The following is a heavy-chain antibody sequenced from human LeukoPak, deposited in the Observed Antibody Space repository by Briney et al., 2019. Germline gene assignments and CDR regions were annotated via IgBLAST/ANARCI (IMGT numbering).Heavy chain of an antibody. V-gene: IGHV4-59*08. CDR3: ARGPTVTTTKLDY. J-gene: IGHJ4*02. D-gene: IGHD4-17*01. CDR1: GGSISSYY. Sequence: SETLSLTCTVSGGSISSYYWTWIRQPPGKGLEWIGYIYYTGATSYNPSLKSRVTISVDTSKKQFSLKLTSVTAADTAVYYCARGPTVTTTKLDYWGQGTLVTVSS. CDR2: IYYTGAT.